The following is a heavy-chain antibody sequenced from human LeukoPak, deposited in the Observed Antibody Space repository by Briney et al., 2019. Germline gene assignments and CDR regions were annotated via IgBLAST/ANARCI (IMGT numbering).Heavy chain of an antibody. J-gene: IGHJ4*02. V-gene: IGHV3-23*01. D-gene: IGHD3-10*01. CDR3: AKGQRTVRGVDKYYFDY. Sequence: QPGGSLRLSCAASGFTFSSYAMSWVRQAPGKGLEWVSAISGSGGSTYYADSVKGRFTISRDNSKNTLYLQMNSLRAEDTAVYYCAKGQRTVRGVDKYYFDYWGQGTLVTVSS. CDR2: ISGSGGST. CDR1: GFTFSSYA.